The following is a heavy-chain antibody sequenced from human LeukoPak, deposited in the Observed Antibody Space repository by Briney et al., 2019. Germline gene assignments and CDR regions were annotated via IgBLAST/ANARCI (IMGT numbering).Heavy chain of an antibody. CDR1: GGTFSSYA. D-gene: IGHD3-9*01. V-gene: IGHV1-69*13. CDR2: IIPIFGTA. J-gene: IGHJ4*02. CDR3: ASLDILTGRNFDY. Sequence: GASVKVSCKASGGTFSSYAICWVRQAPGQGLEWMGGIIPIFGTANYAQKFQGRVTITADESTSTAYMELSSLRSEDTAVYYCASLDILTGRNFDYWGQGTLVTVSS.